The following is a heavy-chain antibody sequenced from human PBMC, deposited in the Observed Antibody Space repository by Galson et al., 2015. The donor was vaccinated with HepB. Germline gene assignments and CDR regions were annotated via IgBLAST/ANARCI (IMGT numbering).Heavy chain of an antibody. CDR2: ISGSGGST. CDR1: GFTFSSYA. Sequence: SLRLSCAASGFTFSSYAMSWVRQAPGKGLEWVSAISGSGGSTYYADSVKGRFTISRDNSKNTLYLQMNSLRAEDTAVYYCARPGVGYSGYDFGAFDIWGQGTMVTVSS. D-gene: IGHD5-12*01. CDR3: ARPGVGYSGYDFGAFDI. J-gene: IGHJ3*02. V-gene: IGHV3-23*01.